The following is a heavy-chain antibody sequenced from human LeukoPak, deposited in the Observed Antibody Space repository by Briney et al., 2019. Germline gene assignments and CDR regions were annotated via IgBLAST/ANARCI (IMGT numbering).Heavy chain of an antibody. Sequence: SETLSLTCAVYGGSVRDNYWSWIRQPPGKGLEWIGEIHHSGSTKYNPSLKSRVTISLDTSKNQFSLKLNSMTAADTAVYYCAGHVSAAAGGRWGQGTLVTVSP. D-gene: IGHD6-13*01. CDR3: AGHVSAAAGGR. V-gene: IGHV4-34*01. CDR2: IHHSGST. J-gene: IGHJ4*02. CDR1: GGSVRDNY.